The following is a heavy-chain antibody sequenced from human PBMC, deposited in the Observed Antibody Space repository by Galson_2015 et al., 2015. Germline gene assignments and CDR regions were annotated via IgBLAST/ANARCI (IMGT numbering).Heavy chain of an antibody. Sequence: SLRLSCAASGFTFSSYAMSWVRQAPGKGLEWVSAISGSGGTTYCADSVKGRFTVSRDNSKNTLYLQMNSLRAEDTAVYYCAKASSAKQGYFDYWGQGTLVTVSS. CDR1: GFTFSSYA. V-gene: IGHV3-23*01. J-gene: IGHJ4*02. CDR2: ISGSGGTT. CDR3: AKASSAKQGYFDY. D-gene: IGHD2-2*01.